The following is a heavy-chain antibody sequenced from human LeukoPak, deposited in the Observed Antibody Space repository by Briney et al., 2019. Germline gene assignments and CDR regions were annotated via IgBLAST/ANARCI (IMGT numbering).Heavy chain of an antibody. D-gene: IGHD6-13*01. CDR1: DYSISSGYF. J-gene: IGHJ4*02. V-gene: IGHV4-38-2*02. CDR3: ARPYSSSWAYFDY. CDR2: IYHTGST. Sequence: SETLSLTCTVSDYSISSGYFWGWIRQPPGKGLEWIGSIYHTGSTYYNPSLKSRVTISVDTSKNQFSLKLSSVTAADTAVYYCARPYSSSWAYFDYWGQGTLVTVSS.